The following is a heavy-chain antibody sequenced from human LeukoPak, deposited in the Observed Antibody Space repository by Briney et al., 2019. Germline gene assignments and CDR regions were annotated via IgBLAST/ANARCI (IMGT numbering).Heavy chain of an antibody. Sequence: ASVKVSFKASGYTFTSYYMHWVRQAPGQGLEWMGIINPSGGSTSYAQKFQGRVTMTRDTSTSTVYMELSSLRSEDTAVYYCARGVTIFGVVITPYYFDYWGQGTLVTVSS. J-gene: IGHJ4*02. CDR3: ARGVTIFGVVITPYYFDY. V-gene: IGHV1-46*01. CDR1: GYTFTSYY. D-gene: IGHD3-3*01. CDR2: INPSGGST.